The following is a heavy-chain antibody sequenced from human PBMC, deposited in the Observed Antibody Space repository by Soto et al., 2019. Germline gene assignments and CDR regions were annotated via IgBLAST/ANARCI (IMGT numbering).Heavy chain of an antibody. CDR2: YGGSGGST. D-gene: IGHD3-16*01. V-gene: IGHV3-23*01. CDR1: GFSFSTYG. CDR3: VKFRGRAYHYYYMDV. J-gene: IGHJ6*03. Sequence: DVQLLESGGGLAQRGGSLRLSCAASGFSFSTYGMTWVRQAPGKGLEWVSYGGSGGSTYYADSVKGRFTISRDNSKNTLYLQMTSLRAEDTAVYSCVKFRGRAYHYYYMDVWGNGTTVSVSS.